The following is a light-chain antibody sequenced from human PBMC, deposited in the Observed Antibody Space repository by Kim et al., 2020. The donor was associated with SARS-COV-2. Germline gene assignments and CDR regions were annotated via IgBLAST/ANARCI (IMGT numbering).Light chain of an antibody. CDR3: QQYDSYPWT. CDR1: QSISSW. V-gene: IGKV1-5*03. CDR2: KTS. Sequence: ASVGDRVTITCRASQSISSWLAWYQQKPGKAPKLLIYKTSTLESAVPSRCSGSGSGTDFTLTISSLQPDDFATYYCQQYDSYPWTFGQGTKVDIK. J-gene: IGKJ1*01.